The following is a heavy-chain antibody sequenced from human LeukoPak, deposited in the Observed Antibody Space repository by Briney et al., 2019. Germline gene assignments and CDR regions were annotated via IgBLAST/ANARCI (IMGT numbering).Heavy chain of an antibody. CDR3: ARKAMDGGNLHYYFGMDV. V-gene: IGHV1-69*04. J-gene: IGHJ6*02. CDR2: SVPVLGIA. Sequence: ASVKVSCKASGGNFSTYAINWVRQAPGQGLEWMGRSVPVLGIANQAPKYQRRVTFTADTSTNTAYMDLSSLRSEDTAVYFCARKAMDGGNLHYYFGMDVWGQGTTVIVSS. D-gene: IGHD4-23*01. CDR1: GGNFSTYA.